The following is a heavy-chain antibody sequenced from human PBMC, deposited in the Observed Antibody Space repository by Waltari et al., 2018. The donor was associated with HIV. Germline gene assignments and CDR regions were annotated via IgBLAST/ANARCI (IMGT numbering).Heavy chain of an antibody. D-gene: IGHD2-15*01. V-gene: IGHV3-30*02. CDR1: RFRFSISG. CDR3: AKELRSGYSYYYYGMDV. CDR2: IRYDGNTK. J-gene: IGHJ6*02. Sequence: QGQLVDSGGGVVQTGGSIRLFCTASRFRFSISGMHWVRQAPGKGLEWWKFIRYDGNTKYYADSVKGRFTISRDNSKNTLYLQMSSLRAEDTAVYYCAKELRSGYSYYYYGMDVWGQGTTVTVSS.